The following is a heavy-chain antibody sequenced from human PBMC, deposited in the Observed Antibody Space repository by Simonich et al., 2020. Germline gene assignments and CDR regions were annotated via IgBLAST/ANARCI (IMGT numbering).Heavy chain of an antibody. D-gene: IGHD7-27*01. V-gene: IGHV3-74*01. J-gene: IGHJ2*01. CDR2: IKSDGSST. CDR3: AREAGDLWYFDL. CDR1: GLTFSSYW. Sequence: EVQLVESGGGLVQPGGSRRLSCAASGLTFSSYWMHWVRQAPGKGLGEASPIKSDGSSTSYADSVKGRFTISSDNAKNTLYLQMHSLRAEDTAVYYCAREAGDLWYFDLWGRGTLVTVSS.